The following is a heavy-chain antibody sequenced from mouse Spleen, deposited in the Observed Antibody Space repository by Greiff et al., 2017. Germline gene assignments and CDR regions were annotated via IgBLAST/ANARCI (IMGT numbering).Heavy chain of an antibody. V-gene: IGHV5-9-1*01. CDR2: ISSGGSYT. CDR3: ARGGHYFDY. J-gene: IGHJ2*01. CDR1: GFTFSSYA. Sequence: EVKLVESGGGLVKPGGSLKLSCAASGFTFSSYAMSWVRQTPEKRLEWVATISSGGSYTYYPDSVKGRFTISRDNAKNTLYLQMSSLRSEDTAMYYCARGGHYFDYWGQGTTLTVSS.